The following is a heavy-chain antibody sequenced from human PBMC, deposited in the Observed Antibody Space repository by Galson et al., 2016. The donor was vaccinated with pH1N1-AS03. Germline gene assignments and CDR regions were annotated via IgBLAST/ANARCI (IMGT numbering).Heavy chain of an antibody. Sequence: SLRLSCATSGFDFSRSPMHWVRQAPGKGLEWVSVISFESSNKRYADSVEGRLVISRDNSNNMVFLQMNSLRSEDTAVYYCARGRVFDDSYYGLDVWGQGNTVIVSS. D-gene: IGHD3-10*02. V-gene: IGHV3-30*09. CDR2: ISFESSNK. CDR3: ARGRVFDDSYYGLDV. CDR1: GFDFSRSP. J-gene: IGHJ6*02.